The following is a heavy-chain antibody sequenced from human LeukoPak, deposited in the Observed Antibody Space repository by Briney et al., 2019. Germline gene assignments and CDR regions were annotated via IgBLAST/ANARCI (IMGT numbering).Heavy chain of an antibody. CDR1: GGSVSSHRYY. V-gene: IGHV4-39*07. Sequence: SETLSLTCTVSGGSVSSHRYYWGWLRQPPGKGLEWIGSVYYSGSTYYNPSLKSRVTISVDTSRKQFSLKLSSVTAADTAVYYCARGGAVVNRLANWGQGTLVTVSS. CDR3: ARGGAVVNRLAN. J-gene: IGHJ4*02. D-gene: IGHD4-23*01. CDR2: VYYSGST.